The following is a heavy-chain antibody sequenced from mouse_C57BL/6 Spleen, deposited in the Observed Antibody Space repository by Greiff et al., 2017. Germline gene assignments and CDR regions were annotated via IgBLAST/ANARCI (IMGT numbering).Heavy chain of an antibody. Sequence: VQLKESGGGLVKPGGSLKLSCAASGFTFSSYAMSWVRQTPEKRLEWVATISDGGSYTYYPDNVKGRLTISRDNSKNNLYLQMSHLKSEDTAMYYCAREVVATPVFDVWGTGTTVTVSS. J-gene: IGHJ1*03. CDR1: GFTFSSYA. CDR3: AREVVATPVFDV. V-gene: IGHV5-4*01. CDR2: ISDGGSYT. D-gene: IGHD1-1*01.